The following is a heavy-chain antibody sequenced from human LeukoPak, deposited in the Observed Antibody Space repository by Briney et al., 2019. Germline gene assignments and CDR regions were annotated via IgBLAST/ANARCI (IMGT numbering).Heavy chain of an antibody. Sequence: PGGSLRLSCAASGFTCSSYWMSWVRQAPGKGLEWVASINQDGINKYYVDSVKGRFTISRDNAKSSLYLQMNSLRAEDTAVYYCARDLRGSSYNAMDVWGQGTTVTVSS. V-gene: IGHV3-7*01. J-gene: IGHJ6*02. CDR2: INQDGINK. CDR1: GFTCSSYW. D-gene: IGHD3-10*01. CDR3: ARDLRGSSYNAMDV.